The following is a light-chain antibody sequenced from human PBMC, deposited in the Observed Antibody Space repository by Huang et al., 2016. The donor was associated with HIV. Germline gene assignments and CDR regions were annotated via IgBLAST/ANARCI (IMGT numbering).Light chain of an antibody. CDR3: HQSFLSPQT. Sequence: DVELTQSPSSLSASVGDRITITCRASHHIIKYLNWYQQIPGEAPRLLIYAASNLQSGVPSRFTGSGSGTDFALTITGLRPEDFATYYCHQSFLSPQTFGQGTRLE. CDR2: AAS. CDR1: HHIIKY. V-gene: IGKV1-39*01. J-gene: IGKJ2*01.